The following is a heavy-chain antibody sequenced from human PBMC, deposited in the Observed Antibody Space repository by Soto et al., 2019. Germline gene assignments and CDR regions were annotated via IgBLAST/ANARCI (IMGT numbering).Heavy chain of an antibody. CDR3: ARDLDYYDGSGAGCFDL. D-gene: IGHD3-22*01. Sequence: QVQLVESGGGVVQPGRSLRLSCAASGFTLSNYAMHWVRQAPGKGLEWVAVISYDGSNKYYADSVKGRFTISRDNSKNTLYLQLNRLRAEDMAVFYCARDLDYYDGSGAGCFDLWGRGTLVTVSS. V-gene: IGHV3-30*14. CDR1: GFTLSNYA. CDR2: ISYDGSNK. J-gene: IGHJ2*01.